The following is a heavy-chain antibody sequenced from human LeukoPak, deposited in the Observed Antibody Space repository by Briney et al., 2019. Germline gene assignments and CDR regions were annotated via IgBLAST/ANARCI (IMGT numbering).Heavy chain of an antibody. J-gene: IGHJ6*03. V-gene: IGHV3-30*02. CDR3: AKGSKAVLFTRDHYMDV. CDR1: GFTFSSYD. CDR2: IRYDGSNK. Sequence: GGSLRLSCAASGFTFSSYDIHWVRQAPGKGLEWVAFIRYDGSNKYYADPVRGRFTISRDNSKNTLYLQMNSLRAEDTAVYFCAKGSKAVLFTRDHYMDVWGKGTTVTISS. D-gene: IGHD6-19*01.